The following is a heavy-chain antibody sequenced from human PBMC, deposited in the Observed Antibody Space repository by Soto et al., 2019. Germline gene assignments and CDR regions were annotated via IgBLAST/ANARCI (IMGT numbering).Heavy chain of an antibody. V-gene: IGHV1-58*01. CDR1: GFTFTSSA. CDR3: AAYDSIAWKFDY. CDR2: IVVGSGNT. J-gene: IGHJ4*02. D-gene: IGHD3-22*01. Sequence: ASVKVSCKASGFTFTSSAVQWVRQARGQRLEWIGWIVVGSGNTNYAQKFQERVTITRDMSTSTAYMELSSLRSEDTAVYCCAAYDSIAWKFDYWGQGTLVTVSS.